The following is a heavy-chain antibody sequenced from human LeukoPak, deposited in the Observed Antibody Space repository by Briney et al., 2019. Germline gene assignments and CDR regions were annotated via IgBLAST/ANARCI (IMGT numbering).Heavy chain of an antibody. CDR3: ASPPVTSSSYMDV. D-gene: IGHD4-11*01. V-gene: IGHV3-23*01. Sequence: GGSLRLSCAASGFTFSGYSMNWVRQAPGKGLEWVSAISGSGGSTYYADSVKGRFTISRDNSKNTLYLQMNSLRAEDTAVYYCASPPVTSSSYMDVWGKGTTVTVSS. J-gene: IGHJ6*03. CDR1: GFTFSGYS. CDR2: ISGSGGST.